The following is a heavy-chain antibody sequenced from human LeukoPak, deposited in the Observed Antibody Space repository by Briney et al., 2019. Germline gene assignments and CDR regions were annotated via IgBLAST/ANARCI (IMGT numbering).Heavy chain of an antibody. D-gene: IGHD1-1*01. V-gene: IGHV1-18*01. J-gene: IGHJ4*02. CDR2: ISAYNGNT. CDR1: GYTFTSYG. Sequence: GASVKVSCEASGYTFTSYGISWVRQAPGQGLEWMGWISAYNGNTNYAQKLQGRVTMTTDTSTSTAYMELRSLRSDDTAVYHCASFSPTTVTFDYWGQGTLVTVSS. CDR3: ASFSPTTVTFDY.